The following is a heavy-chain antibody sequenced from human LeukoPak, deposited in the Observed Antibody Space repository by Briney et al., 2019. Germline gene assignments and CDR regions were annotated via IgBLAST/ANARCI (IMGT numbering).Heavy chain of an antibody. Sequence: TLSLTCAVSGGSISSGGYSWSWIRQPPGKGLEWIGYIYHSGSTYYNPSLKSRVTISVDTSKNQFSLKLSSVTAADTAVYYCARDGGYSVDYWGQGTLVTVSS. J-gene: IGHJ4*02. V-gene: IGHV4-30-2*01. CDR3: ARDGGYSVDY. CDR2: IYHSGST. D-gene: IGHD5-18*01. CDR1: GGSISSGGYS.